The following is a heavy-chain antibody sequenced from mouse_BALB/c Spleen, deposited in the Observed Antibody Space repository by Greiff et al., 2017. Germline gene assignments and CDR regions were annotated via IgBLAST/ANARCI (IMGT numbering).Heavy chain of an antibody. V-gene: IGHV10-1*02. CDR3: VREGGNGKGAMDY. Sequence: EVKLVESGGGLVQPKGSLKLSCAASGFTFNTYAMNWVRQAPGKGLEWVARIRSKSNNYATYYADSVKDRFTISRDDSQSMLYLQMNNLKKEDTAMYYCVREGGNGKGAMDYWGQGTSVTVSA. J-gene: IGHJ4*01. D-gene: IGHD1-1*02. CDR2: IRSKSNNYAT. CDR1: GFTFNTYA.